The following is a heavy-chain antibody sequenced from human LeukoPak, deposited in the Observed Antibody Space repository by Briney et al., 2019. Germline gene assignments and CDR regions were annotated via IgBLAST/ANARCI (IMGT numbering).Heavy chain of an antibody. J-gene: IGHJ6*03. CDR2: IYYSGST. CDR1: GGSISSGGYY. Sequence: SETLSLTCTVSGGSISSGGYYWSWIRQHPGKGLEWIGYIYYSGSTYYNPSLKSRVTISVDTSKNQFSLKLSSVTAADTAVYYCARRGRCSSTSCYTWGDYYYYMDVWGKGTTVTVSS. V-gene: IGHV4-31*03. D-gene: IGHD2-2*02. CDR3: ARRGRCSSTSCYTWGDYYYYMDV.